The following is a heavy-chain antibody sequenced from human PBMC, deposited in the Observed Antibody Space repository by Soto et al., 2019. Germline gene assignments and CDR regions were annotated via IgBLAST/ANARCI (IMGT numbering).Heavy chain of an antibody. V-gene: IGHV3-23*01. J-gene: IGHJ4*02. CDR1: GFTFSSYT. CDR3: AKGWGDY. CDR2: ISSSGGST. Sequence: EVQLLESGGGLVQPGGSLRLSCAASGFTFSSYTMSWVRQGPGKGLEWVSGISSSGGSTVYADSVKGRFTISRDNFKNTLYLQMNSLRAADTAVYYCAKGWGDYWGQGTQVTVSS. D-gene: IGHD7-27*01.